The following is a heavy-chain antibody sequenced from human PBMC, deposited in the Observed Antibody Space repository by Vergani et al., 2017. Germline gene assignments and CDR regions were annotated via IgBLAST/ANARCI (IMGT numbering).Heavy chain of an antibody. J-gene: IGHJ4*02. V-gene: IGHV4-38-2*01. CDR3: ASCRYVGGDCYS. CDR1: GYSISSGYY. Sequence: QVQLQESGPGLVKPSETLSLTCAVSGYSISSGYYWGWIRQPPGKGLEWIGSIYHSGSTYYNPSLKSRVTISVDTSKNQFSLKLSSVTAADTAVYYCASCRYVGGDCYSWGQGTLVTVSS. D-gene: IGHD2-21*02. CDR2: IYHSGST.